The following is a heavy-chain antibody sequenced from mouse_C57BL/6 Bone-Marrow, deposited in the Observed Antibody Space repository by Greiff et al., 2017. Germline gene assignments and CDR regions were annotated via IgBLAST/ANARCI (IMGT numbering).Heavy chain of an antibody. CDR3: ARERLRRRRYAMDY. J-gene: IGHJ4*01. CDR1: GYTFTSYW. D-gene: IGHD2-4*01. Sequence: QVQLQQSGAELVMPGASVKLSCKASGYTFTSYWMHWVKQRPGQGLEWIGEIDPSDSYTNYNQKFKGKSTLTVDKSSSTAYMQLSSLTSEDSAIYYCARERLRRRRYAMDYWGQGTSVTVSS. CDR2: IDPSDSYT. V-gene: IGHV1-69*01.